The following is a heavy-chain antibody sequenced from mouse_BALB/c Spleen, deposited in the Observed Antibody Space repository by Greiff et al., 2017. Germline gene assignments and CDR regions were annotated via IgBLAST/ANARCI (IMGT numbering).Heavy chain of an antibody. CDR2: IDPANGNT. Sequence: VQLQQSGAELVKPGASVKLSCTASGFNIKDTYMHWVKQRPEQGLEWIGRIDPANGNTKYDPKFQGKATITADTSSNTAYLQLSSLTSEDTAVYYCARLYDGYYEDYYYAMDYWGQGTSVTVSS. J-gene: IGHJ4*01. V-gene: IGHV14-3*02. D-gene: IGHD2-3*01. CDR1: GFNIKDTY. CDR3: ARLYDGYYEDYYYAMDY.